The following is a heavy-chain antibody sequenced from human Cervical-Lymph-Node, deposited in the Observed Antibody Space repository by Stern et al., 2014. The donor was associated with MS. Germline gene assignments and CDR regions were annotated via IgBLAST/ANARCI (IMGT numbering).Heavy chain of an antibody. CDR3: ARQVDTRMDV. D-gene: IGHD5-18*01. J-gene: IGHJ6*02. Sequence: VQLVQSAAEVRKPGESLKISCKRSGYKFTSNWIGWVRQMPGGSLEGMGIVYPGDSDTRYSPSFQGQVTFSADKSISTAYLQWSSLKASDTAVYYCARQVDTRMDVWGQGTPVTVSS. CDR1: GYKFTSNW. CDR2: VYPGDSDT. V-gene: IGHV5-51*01.